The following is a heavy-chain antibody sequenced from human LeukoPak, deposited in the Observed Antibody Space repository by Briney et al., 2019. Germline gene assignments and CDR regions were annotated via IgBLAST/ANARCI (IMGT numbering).Heavy chain of an antibody. CDR1: GGSISSYY. CDR2: IYYSGST. Sequence: SETLSLTCTVSGGSISSYYWSWIRQPPGKGLEWIGYIYYSGSTNYNPSLKSRVTISVDTSKNQFSLKLSSVTAAGTAVYYCARVGGMVRGVIITYYFDYWGQGPLVTVSS. D-gene: IGHD3-10*01. V-gene: IGHV4-59*08. J-gene: IGHJ4*02. CDR3: ARVGGMVRGVIITYYFDY.